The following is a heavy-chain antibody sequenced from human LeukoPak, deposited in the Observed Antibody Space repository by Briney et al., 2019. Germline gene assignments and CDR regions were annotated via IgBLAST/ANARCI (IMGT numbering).Heavy chain of an antibody. J-gene: IGHJ3*02. Sequence: GASVKVSCKASGGTFSSYAISWVRQAPGQGLEWMGGIIPIFGTANYAQKFQGRVTITADESTSTAYMELSSLRSEDTAVYYCARGGIGGSSSPRRAFDIWGQGTMVTVSS. CDR3: ARGGIGGSSSPRRAFDI. CDR1: GGTFSSYA. V-gene: IGHV1-69*13. CDR2: IIPIFGTA. D-gene: IGHD6-13*01.